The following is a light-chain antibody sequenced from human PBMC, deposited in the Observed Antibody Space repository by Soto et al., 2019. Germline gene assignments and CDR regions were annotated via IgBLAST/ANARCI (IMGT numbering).Light chain of an antibody. J-gene: IGKJ2*03. CDR1: QDISNF. V-gene: IGKV1-27*01. CDR3: QQSHITQYS. CDR2: AAS. Sequence: DIQMTQSPSSLSAFVGDTVTITCRASQDISNFLAWYQQKPGKVPKLLIYAASTLQSGVPSRFSGSGSGTDFTLTISSLQPEDVATYYCQQSHITQYSFGQGTTVEIK.